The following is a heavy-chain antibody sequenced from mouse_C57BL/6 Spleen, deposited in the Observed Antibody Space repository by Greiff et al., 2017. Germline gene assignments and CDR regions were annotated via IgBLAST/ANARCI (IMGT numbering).Heavy chain of an antibody. J-gene: IGHJ1*03. Sequence: QVQLQQPGAELVRPGSSVKLSCKASGYTFTSYWMHWVKQRPIQGLEWIGNIDPSDSETHYNQKFKDKATLTVDKSSSTAYMQLSSLTSEDSAVYYCARGYYGSSWYFDVWAQGPRSPSPQ. V-gene: IGHV1-52*01. D-gene: IGHD1-1*01. CDR1: GYTFTSYW. CDR2: IDPSDSET. CDR3: ARGYYGSSWYFDV.